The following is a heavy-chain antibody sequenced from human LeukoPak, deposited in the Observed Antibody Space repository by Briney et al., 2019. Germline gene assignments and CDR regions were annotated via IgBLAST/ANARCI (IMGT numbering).Heavy chain of an antibody. D-gene: IGHD6-19*01. J-gene: IGHJ4*02. V-gene: IGHV4-31*03. CDR2: IYYSGST. CDR3: ARVRRAVAGTPRVYFDY. Sequence: SETLSLTCTVSGGSISSGGYYWSWIRQHPGKGLEWIGYIYYSGSTYYNPSLKSRVTISVDTSKNQFSLKLSSVTAADTAVYYCARVRRAVAGTPRVYFDYWGQGTLVTVSS. CDR1: GGSISSGGYY.